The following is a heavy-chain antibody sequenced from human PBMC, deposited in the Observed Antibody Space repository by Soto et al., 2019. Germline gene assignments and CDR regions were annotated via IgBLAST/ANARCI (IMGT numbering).Heavy chain of an antibody. J-gene: IGHJ3*02. Sequence: SVKVSCKASGGTFSSYAISWVRQAPGQGLEWMGGIIPIFGTANYAQKFQGRVTITADESTSTAYMELSSLRSEDTAVYYCARDSSAGSVAFDIWGQGTMVIVSS. V-gene: IGHV1-69*13. CDR3: ARDSSAGSVAFDI. CDR2: IIPIFGTA. CDR1: GGTFSSYA. D-gene: IGHD6-13*01.